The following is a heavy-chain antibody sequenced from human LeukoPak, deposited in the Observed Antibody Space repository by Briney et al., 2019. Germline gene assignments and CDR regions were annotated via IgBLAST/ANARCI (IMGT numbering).Heavy chain of an antibody. CDR1: GGSFSGYY. CDR3: ARYVAGSFYINWFDP. Sequence: SETLSLTCAVYGGSFSGYYWSWIRQPPGKGLEWIGEINHSGSTNYNPSLKSRVTISVDTSKNRFSLKLSSVTAADTAVYYCARYVAGSFYINWFDPWGQGTLVTVSS. CDR2: INHSGST. D-gene: IGHD2/OR15-2a*01. V-gene: IGHV4-34*01. J-gene: IGHJ5*02.